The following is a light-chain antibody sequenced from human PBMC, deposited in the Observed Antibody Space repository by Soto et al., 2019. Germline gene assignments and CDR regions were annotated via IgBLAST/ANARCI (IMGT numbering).Light chain of an antibody. CDR3: QQYLAFPLT. V-gene: IGKV1-5*03. CDR2: KAS. CDR1: QSISHW. Sequence: DIQMTQSPSTLSAFVGDRVAITCRASQSISHWLTWYQQKPGKAPKILIYKASTLQSGVPSRFSGSGSGTEFTLTISSLQPDDLATYYCQQYLAFPLTFGGGTKGEIK. J-gene: IGKJ4*01.